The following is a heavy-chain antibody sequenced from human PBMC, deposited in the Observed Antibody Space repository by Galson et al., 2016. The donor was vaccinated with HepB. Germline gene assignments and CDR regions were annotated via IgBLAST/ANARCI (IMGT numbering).Heavy chain of an antibody. CDR3: ARIHHGLYARYFDY. CDR2: TYYRSKWYN. Sequence: CAISGDSVSSHSAAWNWIRQSPSRGLEWLGRTYYRSKWYNEYAVSVKSRITINPDTSKNQFSLQLNSVTPEDTAVYYCARIHHGLYARYFDYWGQGTLVTVSS. CDR1: GDSVSSHSAA. V-gene: IGHV6-1*01. J-gene: IGHJ4*02. D-gene: IGHD6-19*01.